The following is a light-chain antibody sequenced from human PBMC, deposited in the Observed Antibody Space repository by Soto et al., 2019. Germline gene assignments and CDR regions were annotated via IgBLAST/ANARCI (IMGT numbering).Light chain of an antibody. V-gene: IGKV3-11*01. CDR2: DAS. J-gene: IGKJ5*01. Sequence: SPATLSLSPGERATLSCRASESVFGYLAWYQHKPGQAPRLLIYDASNRATGVPARFSGSGSGTDFTLTISSLEAEDFAVYYCQQRYRWPPITFGQGTRLEIK. CDR1: ESVFGY. CDR3: QQRYRWPPIT.